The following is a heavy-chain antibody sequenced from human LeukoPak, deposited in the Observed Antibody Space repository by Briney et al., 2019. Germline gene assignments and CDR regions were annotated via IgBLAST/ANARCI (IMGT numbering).Heavy chain of an antibody. CDR3: ARGSRDGYNSHFDY. J-gene: IGHJ4*02. CDR2: INPNSGAT. CDR1: GYSFIANY. Sequence: GASVKVSCKASGYSFIANYIHWVRQAPGQGLEWMGWINPNSGATNYAQKFQGRVTMTRDTSISTAYMELSRLRSDDTAVYYCARGSRDGYNSHFDYWGQGTLVTVSS. V-gene: IGHV1-2*02. D-gene: IGHD5-24*01.